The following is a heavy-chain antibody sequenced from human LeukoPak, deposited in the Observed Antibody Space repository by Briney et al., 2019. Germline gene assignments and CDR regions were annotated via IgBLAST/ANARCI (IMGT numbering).Heavy chain of an antibody. Sequence: GGPLRLSCAVSGFTFTSYAMSWVRRAPGKGLEWVSTVSVSGDTTYYADSVKGRFTISRDNSKNTLYLQMNSLRAEDTAVYYCAKIMGSRHCWGQGTLVTVSS. CDR1: GFTFTSYA. CDR3: AKIMGSRHC. CDR2: VSVSGDTT. V-gene: IGHV3-23*01. D-gene: IGHD3-10*01. J-gene: IGHJ4*02.